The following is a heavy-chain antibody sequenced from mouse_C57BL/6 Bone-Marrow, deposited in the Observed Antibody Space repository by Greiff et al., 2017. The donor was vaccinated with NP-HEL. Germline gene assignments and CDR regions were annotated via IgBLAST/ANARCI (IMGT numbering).Heavy chain of an antibody. CDR1: GFTFSSYA. D-gene: IGHD2-3*01. Sequence: DVMLVESGGGLVKPGGSLKLSCAASGFTFSSYAMSWVRQTPEKRLEWVATISDGGSYTYYPDNVKGRFTISRDNAKNNLYLQMSHLKSEDTAMYYCAGYSPAWFAYWGQGTLVTVSA. V-gene: IGHV5-4*03. CDR2: ISDGGSYT. J-gene: IGHJ3*01. CDR3: AGYSPAWFAY.